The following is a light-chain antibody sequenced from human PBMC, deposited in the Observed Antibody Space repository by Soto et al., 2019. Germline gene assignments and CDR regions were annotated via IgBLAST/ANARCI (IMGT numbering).Light chain of an antibody. Sequence: EIVMTQSPATLSVSPGERATLSCRASQSISSNVGWYQQRPGQAPRLLIYGASTRATGIPASFSGSGSGTEFTHTISSLDSEDSAVYYCQQYNTSRQITFGQGTRLEIK. V-gene: IGKV3-15*01. CDR2: GAS. CDR1: QSISSN. J-gene: IGKJ5*01. CDR3: QQYNTSRQIT.